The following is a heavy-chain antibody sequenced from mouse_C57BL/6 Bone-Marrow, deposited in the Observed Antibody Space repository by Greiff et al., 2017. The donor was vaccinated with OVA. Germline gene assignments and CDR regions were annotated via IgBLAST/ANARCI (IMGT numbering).Heavy chain of an antibody. D-gene: IGHD2-2*01. CDR1: GYTFTSYW. V-gene: IGHV1-74*01. J-gene: IGHJ2*01. Sequence: QVQLQQPGAELVKPGASVKVSCKASGYTFTSYWMHWVKQRPGQGLEWIGRIHPSDGDTNYNQKFKGKATLTVNKSSSTAYMQLSSLPSADSAVYYCSIPMVTTAFDYWGQGTTLTVSS. CDR2: IHPSDGDT. CDR3: SIPMVTTAFDY.